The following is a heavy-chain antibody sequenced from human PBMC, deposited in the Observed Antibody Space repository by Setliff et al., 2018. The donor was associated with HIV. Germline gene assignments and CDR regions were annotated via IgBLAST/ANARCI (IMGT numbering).Heavy chain of an antibody. V-gene: IGHV1-69*06. J-gene: IGHJ6*03. Sequence: ASVKVSCKASGGSFKSYAISWVRQVSGQGFEWMGRIIPIFGTANYAQKFQGRVTIAADKSTSTAYMELSSLRSEDTAVYYCARNPQPTGTPDYYYYYYMDVWGKGTTVTVSS. CDR2: IIPIFGTA. CDR3: ARNPQPTGTPDYYYYYYMDV. CDR1: GGSFKSYA. D-gene: IGHD1-1*01.